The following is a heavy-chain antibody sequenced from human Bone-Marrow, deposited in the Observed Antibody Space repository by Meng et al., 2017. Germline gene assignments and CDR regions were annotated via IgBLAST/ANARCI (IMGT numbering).Heavy chain of an antibody. J-gene: IGHJ5*02. CDR3: ARDGGTMIVVSWFDP. Sequence: QGHLQESGQGLVKPSDPLSLTCTVSGGSISSYHWSWSRQPAGKGLEWSGRIYTSGSTNYNPSLKSRVTMSVDTSKNQFSLKLSSVTAADTAVYYCARDGGTMIVVSWFDPWGQGTLVTVSS. V-gene: IGHV4-4*07. CDR1: GGSISSYH. D-gene: IGHD3-22*01. CDR2: IYTSGST.